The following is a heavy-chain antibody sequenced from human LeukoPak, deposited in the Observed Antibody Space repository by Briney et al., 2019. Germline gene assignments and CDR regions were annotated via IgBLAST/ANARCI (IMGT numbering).Heavy chain of an antibody. D-gene: IGHD4-17*01. J-gene: IGHJ5*02. CDR3: ARSHGAYGDYTPYPIDP. Sequence: SGPALVKPTQTLTLTCTFSGFSLSTSGMCVSWIRQPPGKALEWLALIDRDDDKYYSTSLKTRLTISKDTSKNQVVLTMTNMDPVDTATYYCARSHGAYGDYTPYPIDPWGQGTLVTVSS. CDR1: GFSLSTSGMC. CDR2: IDRDDDK. V-gene: IGHV2-70*01.